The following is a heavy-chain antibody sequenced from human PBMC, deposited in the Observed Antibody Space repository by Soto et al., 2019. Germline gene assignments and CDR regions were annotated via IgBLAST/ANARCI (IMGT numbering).Heavy chain of an antibody. Sequence: GGSLRLSCAAPGFTLSGYVLHWVRQAPGKGLEWVALISYDGSDKNYGDSVKGRFTISRDNSKSTLYLQMDSLRAEDTAMYYCATGRKWEHSYGMDVWGQGTTVTVSS. CDR3: ATGRKWEHSYGMDV. V-gene: IGHV3-30-3*01. J-gene: IGHJ6*02. CDR2: ISYDGSDK. D-gene: IGHD1-26*01. CDR1: GFTLSGYV.